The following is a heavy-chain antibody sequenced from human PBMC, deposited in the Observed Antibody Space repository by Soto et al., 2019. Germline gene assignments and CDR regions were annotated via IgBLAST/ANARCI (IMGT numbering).Heavy chain of an antibody. CDR1: GGSISSYY. Sequence: SETLSLTCTVSGGSISSYYWSWIRQPPGKGLEWIGYIYYSGSTYYNPSLKSRVTISVDTSKNQFSLKLSSVTAADTAVYYCAREDDSSGYSGWFDPWGQGTLVTAPQ. V-gene: IGHV4-59*12. CDR3: AREDDSSGYSGWFDP. D-gene: IGHD3-22*01. CDR2: IYYSGST. J-gene: IGHJ5*02.